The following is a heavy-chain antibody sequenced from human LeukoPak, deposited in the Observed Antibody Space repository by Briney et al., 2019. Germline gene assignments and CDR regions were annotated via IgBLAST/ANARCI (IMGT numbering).Heavy chain of an antibody. J-gene: IGHJ2*01. CDR2: IYYLGST. CDR1: GGSISSYY. CDR3: ARDRPGSYWYFDL. D-gene: IGHD3-10*01. Sequence: SETLSLTCTVSGGSISSYYWSWIRQPPGKGLEWVGHIYYLGSTNYNPSLKSRVTISIDTSKNYFSLKLNSVIAADTAVYYCARDRPGSYWYFDLWGRGTLSLSPQ. V-gene: IGHV4-59*01.